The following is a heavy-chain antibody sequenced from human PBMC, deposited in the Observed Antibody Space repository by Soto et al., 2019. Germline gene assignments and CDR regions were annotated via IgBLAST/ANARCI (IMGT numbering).Heavy chain of an antibody. Sequence: GASVKVSCKASGYTFTSYYMHWVRQAPGQGLEWMGIINPSGGSTSYAQKFQGRVTMTRDTSTSTVYMELSSLRSEDTAVYYCARVHTVTTTTNAFDIWGQGTVVTVSS. D-gene: IGHD4-17*01. CDR2: INPSGGST. CDR1: GYTFTSYY. CDR3: ARVHTVTTTTNAFDI. J-gene: IGHJ3*02. V-gene: IGHV1-46*03.